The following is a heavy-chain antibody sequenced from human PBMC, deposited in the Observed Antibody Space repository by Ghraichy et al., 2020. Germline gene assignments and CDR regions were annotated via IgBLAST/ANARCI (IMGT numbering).Heavy chain of an antibody. CDR1: GGSISSSTYF. V-gene: IGHV4-39*01. CDR3: ARPYSSSRNWFDP. Sequence: SETLSLTCTVSGGSISSSTYFWAWIRQPPGKGLEWIGSIYNTENTYYNPSLKSRVTISADTSMNQFSLKLSSVTAADTAVYYCARPYSSSRNWFDPWGPGTLVTVSS. J-gene: IGHJ5*02. CDR2: IYNTENT. D-gene: IGHD6-13*01.